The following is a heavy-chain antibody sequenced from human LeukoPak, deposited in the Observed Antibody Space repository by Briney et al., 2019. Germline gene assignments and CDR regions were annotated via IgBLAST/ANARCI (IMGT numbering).Heavy chain of an antibody. V-gene: IGHV4-59*07. CDR2: IYYSGST. Sequence: TDTLSLTRTVSGGSISSYYWSWIRQPPGKGLEWIGYIYYSGSTNYNPSLKSRVTISVDTSKNQFSLKLSSVTAADTAVYYCARTGPDYYYYYMDVWGKGTTVTVSS. D-gene: IGHD3-9*01. CDR1: GGSISSYY. CDR3: ARTGPDYYYYYMDV. J-gene: IGHJ6*03.